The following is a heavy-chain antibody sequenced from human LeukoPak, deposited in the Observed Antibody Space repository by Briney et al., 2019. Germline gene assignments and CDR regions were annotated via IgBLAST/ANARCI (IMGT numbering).Heavy chain of an antibody. D-gene: IGHD6-6*01. CDR3: GTLVSNGAFEY. CDR2: IYPNSGAK. CDR1: GYTFTGYY. Sequence: ASVKVSCKASGYTFTGYYMHWVRQAPGQGLEWMGWIYPNSGAKKYAQKFQGRVTMTRDTSISTASMELSGLRSDDTAVYYCGTLVSNGAFEYSGQGSLGSVSS. V-gene: IGHV1-2*02. J-gene: IGHJ4*02.